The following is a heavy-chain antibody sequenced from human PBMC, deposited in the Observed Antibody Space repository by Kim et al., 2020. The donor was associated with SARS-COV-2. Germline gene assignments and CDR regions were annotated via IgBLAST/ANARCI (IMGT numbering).Heavy chain of an antibody. V-gene: IGHV4-34*01. J-gene: IGHJ5*02. Sequence: SETLSLTCAVYGGSFSGYYWSWIRQPPGKGLEWIGEINHSGSTNYNPSLKSRVTISVDTSKNQFSLKLSSVTAADTAVYYCARGGGSSGWYIRWFDPWGQGTLVTVSS. CDR2: INHSGST. D-gene: IGHD6-19*01. CDR1: GGSFSGYY. CDR3: ARGGGSSGWYIRWFDP.